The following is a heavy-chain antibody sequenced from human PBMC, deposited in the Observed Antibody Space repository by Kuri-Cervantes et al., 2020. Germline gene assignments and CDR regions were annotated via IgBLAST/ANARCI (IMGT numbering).Heavy chain of an antibody. CDR1: GYTFTSYA. CDR2: INAGNGNT. CDR3: ARSLDGSGSYYSADAFDI. V-gene: IGHV1-3*01. Sequence: ASVKVSCKASGYTFTSYAIHWVRQAPAQRLDWMGWINAGNGNTKYSQKFQGRVTITADESTSTAYMELSSLRSEDTAVYYCARSLDGSGSYYSADAFDIWGQGTMVTVSS. J-gene: IGHJ3*02. D-gene: IGHD3-10*01.